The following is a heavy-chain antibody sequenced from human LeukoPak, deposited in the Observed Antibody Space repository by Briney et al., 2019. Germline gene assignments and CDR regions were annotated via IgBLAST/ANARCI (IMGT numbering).Heavy chain of an antibody. J-gene: IGHJ4*02. D-gene: IGHD2-15*01. CDR2: ISGDGSTT. CDR3: VKDFGGCLRDLYYFDF. V-gene: IGHV3-43*02. CDR1: GFTLDDYG. Sequence: GGSLRLSCAASGFTLDDYGMHWVRQAPGKGLEWVSLISGDGSTTYYADSVRGRFTISRDIRKNSLYLQMNSLRPEDTALYYCVKDFGGCLRDLYYFDFWGQGTLVTVSS.